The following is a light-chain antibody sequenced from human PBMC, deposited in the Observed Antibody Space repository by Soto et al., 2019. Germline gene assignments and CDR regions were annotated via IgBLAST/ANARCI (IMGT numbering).Light chain of an antibody. CDR3: QQFSSYPLT. J-gene: IGKJ4*01. CDR2: GAS. Sequence: EIVLTQSPGTLSLSPGERATLSCRASQSLTSDYLAWYQQKPGQTPRLLIHGASSRATGIPDRFSGSGSGTDFTLTISRLEPEDFAVYYCQQFSSYPLTFGGGTKVDIK. CDR1: QSLTSDY. V-gene: IGKV3-20*01.